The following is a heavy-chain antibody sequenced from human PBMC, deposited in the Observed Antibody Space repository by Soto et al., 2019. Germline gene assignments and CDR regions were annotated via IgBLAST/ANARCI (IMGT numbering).Heavy chain of an antibody. J-gene: IGHJ4*02. Sequence: SETLSLTCTVSGGSISSYYWSWIRQPPGKGLEWIGYIYYSGSTNYNPSLKSRVTISVDTSKNQFSLKLSSVTASDTAVYYCARGRGDTAMAWYYWGQGTLVTV. CDR2: IYYSGST. V-gene: IGHV4-59*01. CDR3: ARGRGDTAMAWYY. D-gene: IGHD5-18*01. CDR1: GGSISSYY.